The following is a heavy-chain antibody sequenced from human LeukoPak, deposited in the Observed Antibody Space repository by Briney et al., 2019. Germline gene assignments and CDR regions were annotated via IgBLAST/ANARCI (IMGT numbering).Heavy chain of an antibody. CDR3: ARDPHYCSGGSCYPARSY. D-gene: IGHD2-15*01. CDR2: INHRGST. V-gene: IGHV4-34*01. Sequence: PSETLSLTCAIYGGSFSGYYWSWIRQPPGKGLEWIGEINHRGSTNYNPSLKSRVTISVDTSRNSFSLELSSVTAADTAVYYCARDPHYCSGGSCYPARSYWGQGTLVTVSS. CDR1: GGSFSGYY. J-gene: IGHJ4*02.